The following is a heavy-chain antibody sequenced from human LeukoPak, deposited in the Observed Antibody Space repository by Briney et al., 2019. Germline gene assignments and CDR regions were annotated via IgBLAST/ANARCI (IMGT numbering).Heavy chain of an antibody. J-gene: IGHJ4*02. CDR3: APEGGSSYDY. CDR1: GFTFSTYW. V-gene: IGHV3-74*01. CDR2: INSDGSTA. D-gene: IGHD5-18*01. Sequence: GGSLRLSCAVSGFTFSTYWMHWVRQVPGKGLVWVSRINSDGSTADYADAVKGRFTISRDNTKNTLYLEMNSLRADDTGLYYCAPEGGSSYDYWGQGTLVTVSS.